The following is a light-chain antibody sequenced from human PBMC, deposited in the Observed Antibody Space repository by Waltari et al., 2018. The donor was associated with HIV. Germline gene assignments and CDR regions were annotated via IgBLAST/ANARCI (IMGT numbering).Light chain of an antibody. CDR3: QTWGTGMV. CDR1: SGHSTYA. V-gene: IGLV4-69*01. J-gene: IGLJ2*01. CDR2: INSDGTY. Sequence: QLVLTQSPSASASLGASVRLTCTLSSGHSTYAIACPQQRPEKGPRYLMRINSDGTYNKRDGIPDRFAGSSSGAERYLSISSLQSEDEADYYCQTWGTGMVFGGGTKLTVL.